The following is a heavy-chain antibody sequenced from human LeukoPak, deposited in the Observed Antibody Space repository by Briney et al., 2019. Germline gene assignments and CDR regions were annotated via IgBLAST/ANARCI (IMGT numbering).Heavy chain of an antibody. CDR2: TYYRSKWYN. V-gene: IGHV6-1*01. CDR3: ARVSSRVFDY. CDR1: GDSVSSNSFA. Sequence: SQTLSLTCAISGDSVSSNSFAWNWIRPSPSRRLKSLGRTYYRSKWYNGYAISVKSPINIRPATSKNQFSLQLNSVNPGDTAVYYCARVSSRVFDYWGQGTLVTVSS. D-gene: IGHD6-6*01. J-gene: IGHJ4*02.